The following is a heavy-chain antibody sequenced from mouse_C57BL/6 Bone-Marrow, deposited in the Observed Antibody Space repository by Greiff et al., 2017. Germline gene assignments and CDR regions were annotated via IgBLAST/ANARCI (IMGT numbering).Heavy chain of an antibody. D-gene: IGHD2-4*01. Sequence: QVQLKESGPELARPWASVKISCQAFYTFSRRVHFAIRDPNYWMQWVKLRPGQGLEWIGAIYPGNGDNSSHQMFKCKATLTADKSSSTAYMQLSSLTSEDSAVYYCAWGLRPWCAYWGQGTLVTVSA. CDR1: YTFS. V-gene: IGHV1-87*01. CDR2: GQGLEWIG. J-gene: IGHJ3*01. CDR3: SEDSAVYYCAWGLRPWCAY.